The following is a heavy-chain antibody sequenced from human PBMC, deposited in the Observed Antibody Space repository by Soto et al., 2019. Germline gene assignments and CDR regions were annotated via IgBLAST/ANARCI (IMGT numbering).Heavy chain of an antibody. CDR2: ISFDGVNK. CDR1: GFIFNRFA. CDR3: ARGIKYGDYSRWFDP. D-gene: IGHD4-17*01. Sequence: SLRLSCVASGFIFNRFAMHWVRQAPGKGLEWVAFISFDGVNKYNADSVKGRFTISRDNSKNTLFLQMNSLRSEDTAVYYCARGIKYGDYSRWFDPWGQGTLVTVSS. V-gene: IGHV3-30-3*01. J-gene: IGHJ5*02.